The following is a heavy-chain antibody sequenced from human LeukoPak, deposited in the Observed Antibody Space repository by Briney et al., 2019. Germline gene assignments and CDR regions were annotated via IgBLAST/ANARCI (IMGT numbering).Heavy chain of an antibody. Sequence: PGGSLSLSCAASGFPFSSYTMKWVRQAPGKGLDGVSTISCRGEQTFYADSVKGRHTISRDNAKNILFLQMNSLRAEDTAVYYGAKLVQGISSGWRGWFDCWGEGSQVTVSS. CDR3: AKLVQGISSGWRGWFDC. D-gene: IGHD6-19*01. V-gene: IGHV3-23*01. CDR2: ISCRGEQT. CDR1: GFPFSSYT. J-gene: IGHJ4*02.